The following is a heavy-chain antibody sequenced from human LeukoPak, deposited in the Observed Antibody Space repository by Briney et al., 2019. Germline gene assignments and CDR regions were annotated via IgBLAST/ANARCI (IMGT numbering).Heavy chain of an antibody. D-gene: IGHD6-6*01. CDR3: ARRSIAAPTFDY. Sequence: PSETLSLTCTVSGGSVSSSSYYWGWIRQPPGKGREWIGSMYYSGSTYYNPSLKSRVTISVDTSKNQFSLKLSSVSAADTAVSYCARRSIAAPTFDYWGQGTLVTVSS. CDR1: GGSVSSSSYY. CDR2: MYYSGST. V-gene: IGHV4-39*01. J-gene: IGHJ4*02.